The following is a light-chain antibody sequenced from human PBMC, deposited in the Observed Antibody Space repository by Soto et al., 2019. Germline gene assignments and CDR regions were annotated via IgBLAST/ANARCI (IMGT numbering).Light chain of an antibody. CDR2: EVS. J-gene: IGLJ1*01. CDR3: SSYTSSSTPYV. CDR1: SSDVGGYNY. V-gene: IGLV2-14*01. Sequence: ALTQPASVSGSPGQSIPISCTGTSSDVGGYNYVSWYQQHPGKAPKLMIYEVSNRPSGVSNRFSGSKSGNTASLTISGLQAEDEADYYCSSYTSSSTPYVFGTGTKVTVL.